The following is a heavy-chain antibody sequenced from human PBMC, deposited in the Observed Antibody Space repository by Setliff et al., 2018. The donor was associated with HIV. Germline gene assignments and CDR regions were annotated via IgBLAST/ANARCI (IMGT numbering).Heavy chain of an antibody. Sequence: PSETLSLTCSVSGGSVSSVNYYWTWIRQPAGKGLEWIGHVASSGNIDYNPSLKSRVTISADTSKNQISLKLSSVTAADTAVFYCAREFYHYDSSDYYSDYYYYYMDVWGKGTTVTVSS. CDR1: GGSVSSVNYY. CDR3: AREFYHYDSSDYYSDYYYYYMDV. D-gene: IGHD3-22*01. CDR2: VASSGNI. J-gene: IGHJ6*03. V-gene: IGHV4-61*10.